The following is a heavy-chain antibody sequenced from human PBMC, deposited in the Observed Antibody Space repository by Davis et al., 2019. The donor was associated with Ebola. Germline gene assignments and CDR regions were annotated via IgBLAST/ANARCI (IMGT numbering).Heavy chain of an antibody. J-gene: IGHJ4*02. D-gene: IGHD1-26*01. CDR3: ARQGGGSGRLTSFDY. CDR2: IYPGDSDT. V-gene: IGHV5-51*01. CDR1: GYSFTSYW. Sequence: GGSLRLSCKGSGYSFTSYWIGWVRQMPGKGLEWMGIIYPGDSDTRYSPSFQGQVTISADKYISTAYLQWSSLKASDTAIYYCARQGGGSGRLTSFDYWGQGTLVTVSS.